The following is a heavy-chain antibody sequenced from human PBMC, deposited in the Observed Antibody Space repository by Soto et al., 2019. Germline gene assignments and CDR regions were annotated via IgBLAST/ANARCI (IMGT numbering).Heavy chain of an antibody. V-gene: IGHV3-73*01. CDR2: IRSKANSYAT. CDR3: TSPTDWGFGVVISLGMDV. CDR1: GFTFSGSA. J-gene: IGHJ6*02. Sequence: GGSLRLSCAASGFTFSGSAMHWVRQASGKGLEWVGRIRSKANSYATAYAASVKGRFTISRDDSKNTAYLQMNSLKTEDTAVYYCTSPTDWGFGVVISLGMDVWGQGTTVTVSS. D-gene: IGHD3-3*01.